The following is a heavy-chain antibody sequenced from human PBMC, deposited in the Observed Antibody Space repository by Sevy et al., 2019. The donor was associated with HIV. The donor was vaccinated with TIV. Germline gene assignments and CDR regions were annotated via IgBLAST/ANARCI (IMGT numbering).Heavy chain of an antibody. Sequence: GGSLRLSCAASGFTFSYYTMNWIRQAPGKGLEWVSSISSGSSYIFYADSMKGRFTVSRDNAKNSLFLQMNSLRDEDTALYYCARSTDYYDNSGYDSWGRGTLVTVSS. V-gene: IGHV3-21*03. CDR2: ISSGSSYI. CDR3: ARSTDYYDNSGYDS. J-gene: IGHJ4*02. D-gene: IGHD3-22*01. CDR1: GFTFSYYT.